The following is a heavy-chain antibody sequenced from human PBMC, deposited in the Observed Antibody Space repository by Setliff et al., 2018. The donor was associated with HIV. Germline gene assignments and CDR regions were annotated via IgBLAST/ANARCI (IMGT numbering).Heavy chain of an antibody. Sequence: GESLKISCAASGFTFRNYGMHWVRQAPGKGLEWVAFIRLDGSDKFYADSVKGRFTISRDNSKNTLFLQVNSLRSEDTAVYYCAKEDQRVTSVDYWGQGTPVTVSS. CDR1: GFTFRNYG. J-gene: IGHJ4*02. V-gene: IGHV3-30*02. CDR3: AKEDQRVTSVDY. D-gene: IGHD2-2*01. CDR2: IRLDGSDK.